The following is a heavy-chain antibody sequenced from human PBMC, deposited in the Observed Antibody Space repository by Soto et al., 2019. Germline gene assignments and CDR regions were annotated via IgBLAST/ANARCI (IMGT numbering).Heavy chain of an antibody. CDR3: ARDMIGDFWSGYYKRYWFDP. D-gene: IGHD3-3*01. CDR2: IYTSGST. CDR1: GGSISSYY. Sequence: QVQLQESGPGLVKPSETLSLTCTVSGGSISSYYWSWIRQPAGKGLEWIGRIYTSGSTNYNPSLKSRVTMSVDTSKNQFSLKLSSVTAADTAVYYCARDMIGDFWSGYYKRYWFDPWGQGTLVTVSS. V-gene: IGHV4-4*07. J-gene: IGHJ5*02.